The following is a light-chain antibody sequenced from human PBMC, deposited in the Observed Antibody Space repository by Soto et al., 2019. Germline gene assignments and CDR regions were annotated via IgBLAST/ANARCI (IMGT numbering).Light chain of an antibody. CDR3: AAWDDSLSGPV. V-gene: IGLV4-69*02. CDR2: LNSDGSH. J-gene: IGLJ3*02. CDR1: SGHSSYA. Sequence: QLVLTQSPSASASLGASVNVTCTLTSGHSSYAIAWHQQQPEKGPRFLMRLNSDGSHSKGDGIPDRFSGSSSGAERYLIISSLQSEDEADYYCAAWDDSLSGPVFGGGTKLTVL.